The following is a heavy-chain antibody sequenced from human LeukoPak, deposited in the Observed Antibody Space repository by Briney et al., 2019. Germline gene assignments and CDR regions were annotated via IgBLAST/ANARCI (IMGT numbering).Heavy chain of an antibody. CDR3: ARADVYGDSTIYY. D-gene: IGHD4-17*01. V-gene: IGHV3-48*03. CDR1: GFSFSGFE. Sequence: GGSLRLSCAASGFSFSGFEMHWVRQAPGKGLEWVSYISSVGSTMYYADSVRGRFTISRGNAKNSLFLQMNSLRAEDTAVYYCARADVYGDSTIYYWGQGTLVSVSS. CDR2: ISSVGSTM. J-gene: IGHJ4*02.